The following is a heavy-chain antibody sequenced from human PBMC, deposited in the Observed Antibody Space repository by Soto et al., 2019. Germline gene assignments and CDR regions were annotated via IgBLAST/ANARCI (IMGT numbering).Heavy chain of an antibody. CDR2: IYTSGST. CDR1: GGSISSYY. D-gene: IGHD6-6*01. J-gene: IGHJ6*02. CDR3: ARAAVAARRRYDYYYYYGMDV. V-gene: IGHV4-4*07. Sequence: SETLSLTCTVSGGSISSYYWSWIRQPAGKGLEWIGRIYTSGSTNYNPSLKSRVTMSVDTSKNQFSLKLSSVTAADTAVYYCARAAVAARRRYDYYYYYGMDVWGQGTKVT.